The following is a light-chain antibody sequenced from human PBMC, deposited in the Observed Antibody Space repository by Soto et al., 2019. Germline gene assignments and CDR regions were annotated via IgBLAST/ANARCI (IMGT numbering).Light chain of an antibody. V-gene: IGKV3-11*01. J-gene: IGKJ2*01. CDR2: DAS. CDR3: QQLSNWPPGYT. Sequence: EIVLTQSPAPLSLSPGERATLSCRASQSVSSYLAWYQQKPGQAPRLLIYDASNRATGIPARFSGSGSGTDFPLTISSLEPEDFAAYCCQQLSNWPPGYTFGQGTNREIK. CDR1: QSVSSY.